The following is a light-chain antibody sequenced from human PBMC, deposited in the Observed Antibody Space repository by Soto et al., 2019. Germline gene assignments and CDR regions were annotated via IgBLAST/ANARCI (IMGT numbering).Light chain of an antibody. V-gene: IGKV4-1*01. Sequence: IKMTQSPDSLAGSLGERATINCKSSQSVLYISNNKNYLAWYQQKPGQPPRLLIYWASTRESGVPDRFSGSGSGTDLTGILCRQPAEDVVVFYGEQYYTARITFGGGTKVDIK. CDR1: QSVLYISNNKNY. J-gene: IGKJ4*01. CDR3: EQYYTARIT. CDR2: WAS.